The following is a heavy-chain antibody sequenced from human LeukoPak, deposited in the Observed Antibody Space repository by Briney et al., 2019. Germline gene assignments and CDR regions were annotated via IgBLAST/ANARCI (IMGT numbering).Heavy chain of an antibody. CDR3: AREESGGYFDY. J-gene: IGHJ4*02. D-gene: IGHD2-8*02. Sequence: GASVKVSCKASGFTFTNHYMHWVRQAPGQGLEWMGLISPTGSSTNYAQKFRGRVTMTRDMSTATVYMELSSLRSEDTAVYYCAREESGGYFDYWGQGTLVTVSS. CDR1: GFTFTNHY. V-gene: IGHV1-46*01. CDR2: ISPTGSST.